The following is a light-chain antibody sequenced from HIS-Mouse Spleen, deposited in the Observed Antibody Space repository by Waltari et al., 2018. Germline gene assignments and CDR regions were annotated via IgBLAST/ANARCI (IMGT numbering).Light chain of an antibody. CDR2: KDS. CDR1: ALPKQY. Sequence: SYELTQSPSVSVSPGQTARITCSGDALPKQYAYWYQQKPGQAPVLVIYKDSERPSGIPERFSGSSSGTTVTLTISGVLAEDEADYYCQSADSSGTYVVFGGGTKLTVL. CDR3: QSADSSGTYVV. V-gene: IGLV3-25*03. J-gene: IGLJ2*01.